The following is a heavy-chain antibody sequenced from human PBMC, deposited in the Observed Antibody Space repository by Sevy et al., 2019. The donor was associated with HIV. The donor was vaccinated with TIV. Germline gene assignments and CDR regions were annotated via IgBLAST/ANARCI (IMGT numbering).Heavy chain of an antibody. V-gene: IGHV1-2*02. Sequence: ASVKVSCKASGYTFTGYYMHWVRQAPGQGLEWMGWINPNSGGTNYAQKFQGRVTMTRDTSISTAYMELSRLRSDDTAVHYCARDLNFWSGYYGMDVWGQGTAVTVSS. D-gene: IGHD3-3*01. CDR3: ARDLNFWSGYYGMDV. J-gene: IGHJ6*02. CDR1: GYTFTGYY. CDR2: INPNSGGT.